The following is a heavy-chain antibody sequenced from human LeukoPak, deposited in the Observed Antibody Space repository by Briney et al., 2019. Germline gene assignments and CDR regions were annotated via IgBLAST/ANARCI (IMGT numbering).Heavy chain of an antibody. V-gene: IGHV4-59*08. D-gene: IGHD6-19*01. CDR1: GGSFSGYY. CDR2: IYYSAST. Sequence: SETLSLTCAVYGGSFSGYYWSWIRQPPGKGLEWIGYIYYSASTNYNPSLKSRVTISGDTSKDQFSLKLRSVTAADTAVYYCARHLRGIAVAGFDYWGQGSLVTVSS. J-gene: IGHJ4*02. CDR3: ARHLRGIAVAGFDY.